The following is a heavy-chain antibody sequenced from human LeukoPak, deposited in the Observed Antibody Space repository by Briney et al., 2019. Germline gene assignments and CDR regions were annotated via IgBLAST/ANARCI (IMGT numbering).Heavy chain of an antibody. CDR1: GFTFSSYA. Sequence: PGGSLRVSCAASGFTFSSYAMTWVRHAPGKGLEWISLISGSGGSTSYADSVKGRFTISRDNSKNTLYLQMNSLRAEDAAIYYCARFIAVAGSAFDYWGQGTLVTVSS. CDR2: ISGSGGST. CDR3: ARFIAVAGSAFDY. D-gene: IGHD6-19*01. V-gene: IGHV3-23*01. J-gene: IGHJ4*02.